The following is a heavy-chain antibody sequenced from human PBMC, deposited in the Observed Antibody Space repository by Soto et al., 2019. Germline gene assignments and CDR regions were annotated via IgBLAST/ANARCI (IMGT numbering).Heavy chain of an antibody. V-gene: IGHV3-33*01. CDR1: GFTFSSYG. D-gene: IGHD3-10*01. Sequence: QVQLVESGGGVVQPGRSLRLSCAASGFTFSSYGMHWVRQAPGKGLEWVAVIWYDGSNKYYADSVKGRFTISRDNSKNTLDLQMNSLRAEDTAVYYCARDSGGGGFDYWGQGTLVTVSS. CDR3: ARDSGGGGFDY. CDR2: IWYDGSNK. J-gene: IGHJ4*02.